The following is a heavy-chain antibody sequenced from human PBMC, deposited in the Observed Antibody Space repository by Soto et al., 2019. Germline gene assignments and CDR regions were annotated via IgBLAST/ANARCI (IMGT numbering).Heavy chain of an antibody. V-gene: IGHV4-4*02. CDR3: ARVAFGGAAGGGGRASFDP. CDR2: IYHSGST. CDR1: GGSISSSNW. J-gene: IGHJ5*02. Sequence: QVQLQESGPGLVKPSGTLSLTCAVSGGSISSSNWWSWVRQPPGKGLEWIGEIYHSGSTNYNPSLMSRVRVSVEKSAIQFSLKPSAVTAAAKAVYYCARVAFGGAAGGGGRASFDPWGQGTLVTVSS. D-gene: IGHD3-16*01.